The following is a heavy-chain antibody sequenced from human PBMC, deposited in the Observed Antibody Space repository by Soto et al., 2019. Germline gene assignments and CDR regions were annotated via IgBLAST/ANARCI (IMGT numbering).Heavy chain of an antibody. CDR2: ISGSGGST. Sequence: PGGSLRLSCAASGFTFSSYSMSLVRQAPGKGLEWVSAISGSGGSTYYADSVKGRFTISRDNSKNTLYLQMNSLRAEDTAVYYCAKCRRGMVRGVIIKSLSYYYYGMDVWGQGTTVTVSS. CDR3: AKCRRGMVRGVIIKSLSYYYYGMDV. J-gene: IGHJ6*02. D-gene: IGHD3-10*01. CDR1: GFTFSSYS. V-gene: IGHV3-23*01.